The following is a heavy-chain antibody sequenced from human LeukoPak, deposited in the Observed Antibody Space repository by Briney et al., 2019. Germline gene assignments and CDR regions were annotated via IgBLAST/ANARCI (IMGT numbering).Heavy chain of an antibody. CDR3: ARDRLDIYYYDSSGYYPYDFDY. CDR2: IIPIFGTA. D-gene: IGHD3-22*01. CDR1: GGTFSSYA. J-gene: IGHJ4*02. Sequence: SVKVSCKASGGTFSSYAISWVRQAPGQGLEWMGRIIPIFGTANYAQKFQGRVTITTDESTSTAYMELSSLRSEDTAVYYCARDRLDIYYYDSSGYYPYDFDYWGQGTLVTVSS. V-gene: IGHV1-69*05.